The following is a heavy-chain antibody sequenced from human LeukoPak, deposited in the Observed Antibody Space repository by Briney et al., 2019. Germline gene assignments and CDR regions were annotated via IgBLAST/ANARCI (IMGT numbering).Heavy chain of an antibody. D-gene: IGHD2-15*01. V-gene: IGHV3-48*01. CDR3: ARVFSGGYCSGGSCYSSHFDL. CDR1: GFTFSTYN. Sequence: GGSLRLSCAVSGFTFSTYNMHWVRLAPGKGLEWVSYISSSGSTIYYADSVRGRFTISRDNAENSPYLQMDSLGAEDTAVYYCARVFSGGYCSGGSCYSSHFDLWGRGTLVIVSS. J-gene: IGHJ2*01. CDR2: ISSSGSTI.